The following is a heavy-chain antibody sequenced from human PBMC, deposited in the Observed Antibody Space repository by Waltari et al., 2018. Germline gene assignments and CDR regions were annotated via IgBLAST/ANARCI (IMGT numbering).Heavy chain of an antibody. CDR3: ARDSETYTIFGVATY. Sequence: EVQLVESGGGLVQPGGSLRLSCAASGFTFSSYWMSWVRQDPGKGLEWVANIKQDGSEKYYVDSVKGRFTISRDNAKNSLYLQMNSLRAEDTAVYYCARDSETYTIFGVATYWGQGTLVTVSS. CDR1: GFTFSSYW. CDR2: IKQDGSEK. V-gene: IGHV3-7*01. J-gene: IGHJ4*02. D-gene: IGHD3-3*01.